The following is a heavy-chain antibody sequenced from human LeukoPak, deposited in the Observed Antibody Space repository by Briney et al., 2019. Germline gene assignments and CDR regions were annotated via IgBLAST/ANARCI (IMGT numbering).Heavy chain of an antibody. CDR1: GDSMENHY. J-gene: IGHJ4*02. Sequence: PSETLSLTCNVSGDSMENHYWSWIRQPPGKGLEWIGYKYWSGTSNYNPSLKSRVTISVDTSNNQVSLKLTSVTAADTAVYYCSASNQLWLRGLFDYWGQGTLVTVSS. CDR2: KYWSGTS. V-gene: IGHV4-59*11. CDR3: SASNQLWLRGLFDY. D-gene: IGHD3-10*01.